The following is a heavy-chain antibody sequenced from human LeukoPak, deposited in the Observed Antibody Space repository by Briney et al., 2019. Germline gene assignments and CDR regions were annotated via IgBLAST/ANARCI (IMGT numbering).Heavy chain of an antibody. CDR1: GFTFSSYW. J-gene: IGHJ6*02. CDR3: ARDQSRQFGYYYYYGMDV. CDR2: INSDGSST. V-gene: IGHV3-74*01. Sequence: QAGGSLRLSCAASGFTFSSYWMHWFRQGPGKGLVWVSRINSDGSSTSYADSVKGRFTISRDNAKNTLYLQMNSLTAEDTAVYYCARDQSRQFGYYYYYGMDVWGQGTTVTVSS. D-gene: IGHD3-3*01.